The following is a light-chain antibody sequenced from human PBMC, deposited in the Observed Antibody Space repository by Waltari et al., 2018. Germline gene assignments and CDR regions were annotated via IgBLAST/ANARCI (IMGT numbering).Light chain of an antibody. CDR3: QQLNSAIT. CDR1: QGLSSF. Sequence: IQLTQSPSSLSASVGARVTITCRAGQGLSSFLAWYQQKPGKAPKLLIYAESTLQSGVPSRLSGSGDGTDFTLTISSLQPEDFATYYGQQLNSAITFGQGTRLEIK. J-gene: IGKJ5*01. CDR2: AES. V-gene: IGKV1-9*01.